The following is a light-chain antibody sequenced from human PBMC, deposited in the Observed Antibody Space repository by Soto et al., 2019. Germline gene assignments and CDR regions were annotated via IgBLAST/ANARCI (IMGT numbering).Light chain of an antibody. CDR2: GAS. CDR3: QQYKNWPPIT. Sequence: EIVLTQSPGTLSLSPGERATLSCRASQSVSSSLAWYQQKPGQAPRLLIYGASTRATGTPARFSGSGSGTEFTLTISSLQSEDFAVYYCQQYKNWPPITFGQGTRLEIK. CDR1: QSVSSS. V-gene: IGKV3-15*01. J-gene: IGKJ5*01.